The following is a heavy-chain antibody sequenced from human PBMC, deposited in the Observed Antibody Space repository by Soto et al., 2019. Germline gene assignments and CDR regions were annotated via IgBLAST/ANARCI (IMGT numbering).Heavy chain of an antibody. Sequence: SGPTLVNPTQTLTLTCTFSGFSLSTSGMCVSWIRQPPGKALEWLARIDWDDDKYYSTSLKTRLTTSKDTSKNQVVLTMTNMDPVDTATYYCARTPQDCSSTSCYLYFDYWGQGTLVTVSS. CDR1: GFSLSTSGMC. CDR2: IDWDDDK. J-gene: IGHJ4*02. CDR3: ARTPQDCSSTSCYLYFDY. V-gene: IGHV2-70*11. D-gene: IGHD2-2*01.